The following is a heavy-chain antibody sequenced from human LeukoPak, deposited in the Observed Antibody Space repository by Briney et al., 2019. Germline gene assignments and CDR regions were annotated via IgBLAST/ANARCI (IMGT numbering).Heavy chain of an antibody. CDR1: GFTFSGSA. CDR3: TIRSYYYYYMDV. J-gene: IGHJ6*03. CDR2: IRSKANSYAT. Sequence: GGSLRLSCAASGFTFSGSAMHWVRQASGKGLEWVGRIRSKANSYATAYAASVKGRFTISRADSKNTAYLQMNSLKTEDTAVYYCTIRSYYYYYMDVWGKGTTVTVSS. V-gene: IGHV3-73*01.